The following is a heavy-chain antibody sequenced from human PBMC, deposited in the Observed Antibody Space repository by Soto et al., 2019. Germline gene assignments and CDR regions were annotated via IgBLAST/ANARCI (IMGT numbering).Heavy chain of an antibody. D-gene: IGHD3-3*01. J-gene: IGHJ3*02. V-gene: IGHV3-21*01. CDR3: ARDGYYDFWSGWFAFDI. CDR1: GFTFSSYS. Sequence: SGGSLRLSCAASGFTFSSYSMNWVRQAPGKGLEWVSSISSSSSYIYYADSVKGRFTISRDNAKNSLYLQMNSLRAEDTAVYYCARDGYYDFWSGWFAFDIWGQGTMVTVSS. CDR2: ISSSSSYI.